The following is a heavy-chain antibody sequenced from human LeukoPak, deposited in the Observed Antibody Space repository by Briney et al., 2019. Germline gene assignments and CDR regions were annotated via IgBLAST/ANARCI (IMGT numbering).Heavy chain of an antibody. CDR3: AREFQRELPPRGIDAFDI. CDR1: GFTVSGNY. J-gene: IGHJ3*02. Sequence: GGSLRLSCAASGFTVSGNYMSWIRQAPGKGLEWVSYISSSGSTIYYADSVKGRFTISRDNAKNSLYLQMNSLRAEDTAVYYCAREFQRELPPRGIDAFDIWGQGTMVTVSS. V-gene: IGHV3-11*01. CDR2: ISSSGSTI. D-gene: IGHD1-26*01.